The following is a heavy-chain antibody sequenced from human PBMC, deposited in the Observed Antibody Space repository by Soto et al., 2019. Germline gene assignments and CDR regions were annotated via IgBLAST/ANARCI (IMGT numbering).Heavy chain of an antibody. Sequence: QVQLVQSGAVVKKPGASVKVSCKASGYSFTNYDIDWVRQATGQGLEWMGWMHPSSGNTGFAQKFQGRATMTRDTSITTAYMELSSLRFADTAVYYCTRGDFWGQGTLVTVSA. J-gene: IGHJ4*02. V-gene: IGHV1-8*01. CDR2: MHPSSGNT. CDR3: TRGDF. CDR1: GYSFTNYD.